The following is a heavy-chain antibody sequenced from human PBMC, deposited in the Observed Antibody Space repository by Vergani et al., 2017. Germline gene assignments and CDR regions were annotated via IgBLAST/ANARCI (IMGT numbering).Heavy chain of an antibody. CDR2: IYYSGST. J-gene: IGHJ5*02. CDR3: ARKVGTTVTTIWFDP. D-gene: IGHD4-17*01. Sequence: QLQLQESGPGLVQPSETLSLTCTVSGGSISSSSYYWGSIRQPPGKGLEWIGSIYYSGSTYYNPSLKSRVTISVDTSKTQFSLKLSSVTAADTAVYYCARKVGTTVTTIWFDPWGQGTLVTVSS. CDR1: GGSISSSSYY. V-gene: IGHV4-39*01.